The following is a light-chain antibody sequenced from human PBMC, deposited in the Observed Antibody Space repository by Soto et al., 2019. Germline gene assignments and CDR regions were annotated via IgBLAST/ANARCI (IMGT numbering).Light chain of an antibody. CDR1: QSISSW. CDR2: KAS. Sequence: DIQMTQSPSTLSASVGDRVTITCRASQSISSWLAWYQQKPGKAPKLLIYKASSLESGVPSRFSGSGSGTEFTLTISSLQPDDFATYYCQQYNSYPLTSGVGTKLDIX. J-gene: IGKJ4*01. CDR3: QQYNSYPLT. V-gene: IGKV1-5*03.